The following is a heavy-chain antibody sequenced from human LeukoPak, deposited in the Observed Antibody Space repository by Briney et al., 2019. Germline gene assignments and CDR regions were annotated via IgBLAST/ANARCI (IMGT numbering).Heavy chain of an antibody. Sequence: GRSLRLSCAASGFTFSSYGMHWVRQAPGKGLEWVAVISYDGSNKYYADSVKGRFTISRDNSKNTLYLQMNSLRAEDTAVYYCARASYYDFWSGSDYWGQGTLVTVSS. D-gene: IGHD3-3*01. CDR1: GFTFSSYG. J-gene: IGHJ4*02. CDR2: ISYDGSNK. CDR3: ARASYYDFWSGSDY. V-gene: IGHV3-30*03.